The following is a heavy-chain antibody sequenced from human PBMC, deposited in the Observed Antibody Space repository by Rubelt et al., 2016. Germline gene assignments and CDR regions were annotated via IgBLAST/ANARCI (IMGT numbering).Heavy chain of an antibody. J-gene: IGHJ4*02. Sequence: EVQLVESGGGLVQPGGSLRLSCAASGFPFSNNWMHWVRQAPGKGLAWVSRINSDGTSTRYAASVKGRFTISMDNAKSTVYRQMDRRGDDDTSVYYCACFNGADCQDGGQGTLVTVSS. CDR1: GFPFSNNW. CDR2: INSDGTST. D-gene: IGHD2-21*02. CDR3: ACFNGADCQD. V-gene: IGHV3-74*01.